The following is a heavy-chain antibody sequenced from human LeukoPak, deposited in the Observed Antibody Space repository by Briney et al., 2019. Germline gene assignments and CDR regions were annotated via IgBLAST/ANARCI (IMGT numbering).Heavy chain of an antibody. CDR2: IYYSGST. Sequence: SETLSLTCTVSGGSISSSSYYWSWIRQPPGKGLEWIGYIYYSGSTNYNPSLKSRVTISVDTSKNQFSLKLSSVTAADTAVYYCARNLDTAMVYLDYWGQGTLVTVSS. V-gene: IGHV4-61*01. D-gene: IGHD5-18*01. CDR3: ARNLDTAMVYLDY. J-gene: IGHJ4*02. CDR1: GGSISSSSYY.